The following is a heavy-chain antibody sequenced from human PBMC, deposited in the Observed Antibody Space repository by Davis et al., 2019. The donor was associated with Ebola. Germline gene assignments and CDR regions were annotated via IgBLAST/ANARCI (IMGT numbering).Heavy chain of an antibody. CDR3: ARESPVRAARPASPY. D-gene: IGHD6-6*01. J-gene: IGHJ4*02. CDR2: ISSSGSTI. CDR1: GFTFSDYY. Sequence: GGSLRLSCAASGFTFSDYYMSWIRQAPGKGLEWVSYISSSGSTIYYADSVKGRFTISRDNAKNSLYRQMNSLRAEDPAVYYCARESPVRAARPASPYWGQGTLVTVSS. V-gene: IGHV3-11*01.